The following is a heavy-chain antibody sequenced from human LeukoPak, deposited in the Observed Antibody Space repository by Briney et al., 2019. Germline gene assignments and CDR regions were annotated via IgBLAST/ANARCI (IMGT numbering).Heavy chain of an antibody. J-gene: IGHJ6*03. Sequence: GGSLRLSCAASGFTFSSYAMSWVRQAPGKGLEWVAFIRFDGGNKNYADSVKGRFTISRDNSKNTLYLQMDSLRAEDTAMYYCAKDGQRGYSGYDSYYYYMDVWGKGTTVTVSS. CDR2: IRFDGGNK. D-gene: IGHD5-12*01. V-gene: IGHV3-30*02. CDR3: AKDGQRGYSGYDSYYYYMDV. CDR1: GFTFSSYA.